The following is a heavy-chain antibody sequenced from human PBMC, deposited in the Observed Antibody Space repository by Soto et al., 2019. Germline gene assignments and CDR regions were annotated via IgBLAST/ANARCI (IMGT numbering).Heavy chain of an antibody. J-gene: IGHJ4*02. D-gene: IGHD5-12*01. CDR2: MSYSGST. Sequence: QLQLQESGPGLVKPSETLSLTCTVSGGSLSSSSSYWGWIRQPPGKGLEWIGSMSYSGSTYHNPTLKGRVTLSVDTSQSRFSLKLTSVTAADTAVYYCARHSVPSVYDPIPGCFDSWGQGILVTASS. V-gene: IGHV4-39*01. CDR3: ARHSVPSVYDPIPGCFDS. CDR1: GGSLSSSSSY.